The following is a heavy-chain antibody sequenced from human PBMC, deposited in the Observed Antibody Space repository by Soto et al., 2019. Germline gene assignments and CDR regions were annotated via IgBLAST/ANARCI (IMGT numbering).Heavy chain of an antibody. Sequence: QVQLQESGPGLVKPSQTLSLTCTVSGGSITSGPYYWSWIRQHPGKGLEWIGYIYYTGSTYSNPSLESRITMSVDTSKNQFSLKLRSVTAADTAVYYCARLFGDYVGWFDPWGQGTLVTVPS. CDR1: GGSITSGPYY. CDR3: ARLFGDYVGWFDP. D-gene: IGHD4-17*01. J-gene: IGHJ5*02. CDR2: IYYTGST. V-gene: IGHV4-31*03.